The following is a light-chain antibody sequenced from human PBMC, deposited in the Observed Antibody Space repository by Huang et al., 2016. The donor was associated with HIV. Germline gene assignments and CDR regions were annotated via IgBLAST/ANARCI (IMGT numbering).Light chain of an antibody. J-gene: IGKJ1*01. Sequence: IVMTQSPDSLAVSLGETATINCKSSQGLLFSSNNKHCLAWYQQKPGQPPTLLMSWASTRGSGVPSRFSGGGSGTDFTLTISNLQAEDVAVYFCQQYFDVPWTFGRGTKVEIK. CDR1: QGLLFSSNNKHC. V-gene: IGKV4-1*01. CDR2: WAS. CDR3: QQYFDVPWT.